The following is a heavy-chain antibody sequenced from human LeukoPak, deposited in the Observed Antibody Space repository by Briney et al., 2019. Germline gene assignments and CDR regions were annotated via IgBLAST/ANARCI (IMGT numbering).Heavy chain of an antibody. CDR1: GFTFSSYS. V-gene: IGHV3-21*01. D-gene: IGHD5-24*01. CDR3: ARSGMAPRYYFDY. J-gene: IGHJ4*02. CDR2: ISSSSSYI. Sequence: GGSLRLSCAASGFTFSSYSMNWVRQAPGKGLEWVSSISSSSSYIYYADSVKGRFTISRDNAKNSLYLQMNSLRAEDTAVYYCARSGMAPRYYFDYWGQGTLVTVSS.